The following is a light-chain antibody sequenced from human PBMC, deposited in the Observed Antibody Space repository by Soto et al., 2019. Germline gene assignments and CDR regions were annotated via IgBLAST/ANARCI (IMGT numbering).Light chain of an antibody. CDR1: QSVSTD. Sequence: EIVMTQSPATLSVSPGERASLSCRASQSVSTDLAWYQQKPAQAPRLLIYGASTRATGIPARFSGGGSGTEFTLTISSLQSADFAVYYCQQYNEWPLTFGGGTQVDIK. V-gene: IGKV3-15*01. CDR3: QQYNEWPLT. CDR2: GAS. J-gene: IGKJ4*01.